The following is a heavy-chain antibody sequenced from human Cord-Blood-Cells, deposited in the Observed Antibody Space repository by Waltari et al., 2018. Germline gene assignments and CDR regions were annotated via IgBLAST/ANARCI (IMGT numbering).Heavy chain of an antibody. CDR3: ARGNYMDV. CDR2: IYHSGST. CDR1: GSSISSGYY. J-gene: IGHJ6*03. Sequence: QVQLQESGPGLVQPSETLSLTCTVSGSSISSGYYWGWIRQPPGKGLEWIGSIYHSGSTYYNPSLKSRVTISVDTSKNQFSLKLSSVTAADTAVYYCARGNYMDVWGKGTTVTVSS. V-gene: IGHV4-38-2*02.